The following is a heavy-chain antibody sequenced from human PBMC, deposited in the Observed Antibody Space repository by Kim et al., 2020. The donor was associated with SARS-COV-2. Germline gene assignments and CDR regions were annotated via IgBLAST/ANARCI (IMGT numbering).Heavy chain of an antibody. V-gene: IGHV3-23*01. D-gene: IGHD1-1*01. Sequence: GGSLRLSCAASGFTFSSYAMSWVRQAPGKGLEWVSAISGSGGSTYYADSVKGRFTISRDNSKNTLYLQMNSLRAEDTAVYYCAKMARKDDGYRSPGAFDIWGQGTMVTVSS. CDR2: ISGSGGST. CDR1: GFTFSSYA. J-gene: IGHJ3*02. CDR3: AKMARKDDGYRSPGAFDI.